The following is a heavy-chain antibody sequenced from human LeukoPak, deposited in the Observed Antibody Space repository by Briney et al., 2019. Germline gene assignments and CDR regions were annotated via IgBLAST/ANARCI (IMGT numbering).Heavy chain of an antibody. D-gene: IGHD3-22*01. CDR2: ISYDGSNK. CDR3: AKGPYYYDSSGYYP. Sequence: GGSLRLSCAASGFTFSSYGMHWVRQAPGKGLEWVAVISYDGSNKYYADSVKGRFTISRDNSKNTLYLQMNSLRAEDTAVYYCAKGPYYYDSSGYYPWGQGTLVTVSS. CDR1: GFTFSSYG. J-gene: IGHJ5*02. V-gene: IGHV3-30*18.